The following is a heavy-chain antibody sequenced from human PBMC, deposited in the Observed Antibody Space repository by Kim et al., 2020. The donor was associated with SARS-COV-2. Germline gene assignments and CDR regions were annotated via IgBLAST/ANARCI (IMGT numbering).Heavy chain of an antibody. V-gene: IGHV1-69*04. Sequence: SVKVSCKASGGTFSSYAISWVRQAPGQGLEWMGRIIPILGIANYAQKFQGRVTITADKSTSTAYMELSSLRSEDTAVYYCATLLELRGPERWGDYYYMDVWGKGTTVTVSS. J-gene: IGHJ6*03. D-gene: IGHD1-7*01. CDR1: GGTFSSYA. CDR3: ATLLELRGPERWGDYYYMDV. CDR2: IIPILGIA.